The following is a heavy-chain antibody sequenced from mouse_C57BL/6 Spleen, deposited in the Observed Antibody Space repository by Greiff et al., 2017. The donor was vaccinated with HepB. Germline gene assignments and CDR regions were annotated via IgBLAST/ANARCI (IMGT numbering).Heavy chain of an antibody. CDR3: ARRGSYDYDRGFDY. CDR1: GYAFSSSW. J-gene: IGHJ2*01. D-gene: IGHD2-4*01. V-gene: IGHV1-82*01. Sequence: VQLVESGPELVKPGASVKISCKASGYAFSSSWMNWVKQRPGKGLEWIGRIYPGDGDTNYNGKFKGKATLTADKSSSTAYMQLSSLTSEDSAVYFCARRGSYDYDRGFDYWGQGTTLTVSS. CDR2: IYPGDGDT.